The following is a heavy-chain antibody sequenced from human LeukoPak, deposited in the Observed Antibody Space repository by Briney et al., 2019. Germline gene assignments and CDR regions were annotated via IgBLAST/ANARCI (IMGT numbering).Heavy chain of an antibody. J-gene: IGHJ4*02. CDR2: INHSGET. Sequence: SETLSLTCAVYGGSFSDHYWSWIRQPPGMGLERIGEINHSGETKFNPSLKSRVTISVDTSKSQFSLNLNSLTAADTAVYYCARQRGLGSWSFDYWGRGTLVTVSS. CDR1: GGSFSDHY. V-gene: IGHV4-34*01. D-gene: IGHD2-15*01. CDR3: ARQRGLGSWSFDY.